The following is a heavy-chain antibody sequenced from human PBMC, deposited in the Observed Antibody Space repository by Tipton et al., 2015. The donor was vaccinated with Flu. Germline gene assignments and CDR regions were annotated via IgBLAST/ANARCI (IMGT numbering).Heavy chain of an antibody. CDR2: IYYTGST. D-gene: IGHD4-11*01. J-gene: IGHJ4*02. V-gene: IGHV4-61*01. CDR1: GVSVNSNSYY. Sequence: TLSLTCSVSGVSVNSNSYYWSWIRQPPGKGLEWIGYIYYTGSTKYNPSLQSRVTISVDTSKNQFSLNLNSVSAADTAVYYCARRGLLTTCLDYWGQGTLVSVSS. CDR3: ARRGLLTTCLDY.